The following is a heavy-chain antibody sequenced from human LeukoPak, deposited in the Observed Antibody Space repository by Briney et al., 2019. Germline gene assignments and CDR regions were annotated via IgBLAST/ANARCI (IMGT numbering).Heavy chain of an antibody. CDR3: AREGYYDSSGYSDAGIDY. V-gene: IGHV3-30*04. CDR2: ISYDGSTK. CDR1: GFTFSSYT. Sequence: PGGSLRLSCAASGFTFSSYTMHWVRQAPGKGLEWVAVISYDGSTKYYADSMKGRFTISRGNSKNTLYLQMNSLRAEDTAVYYCAREGYYDSSGYSDAGIDYWGQGSLVTVSS. J-gene: IGHJ4*02. D-gene: IGHD3-22*01.